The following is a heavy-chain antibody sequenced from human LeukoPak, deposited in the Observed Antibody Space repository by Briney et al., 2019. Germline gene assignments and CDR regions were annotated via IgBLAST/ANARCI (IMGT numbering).Heavy chain of an antibody. CDR2: MYYSGST. Sequence: SETLSLTCTVSGGSISSYHWSWIRQPPGKGLEWIGNMYYSGSTNYNPSLRSRVTISVDTSKNQFSLKLSSVTAADTAVYYCARLRNYYDRSGYKQLWFDPWGQGTLVTVSS. CDR3: ARLRNYYDRSGYKQLWFDP. D-gene: IGHD3-22*01. CDR1: GGSISSYH. V-gene: IGHV4-59*01. J-gene: IGHJ5*02.